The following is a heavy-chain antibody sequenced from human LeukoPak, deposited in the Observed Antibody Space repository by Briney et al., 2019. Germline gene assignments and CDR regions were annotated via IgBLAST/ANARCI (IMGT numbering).Heavy chain of an antibody. CDR2: ISYDGSNK. CDR3: ARGRYCSGGSCPSPFDY. CDR1: GFTFSSYA. J-gene: IGHJ4*02. D-gene: IGHD2-15*01. Sequence: GGSLILSCASSGFTFSSYAMHWVGQAPAKGLEGVAVISYDGSNKYYADSVKARFTISRDNSKNTLYLQMNSLRAEDTAVYYCARGRYCSGGSCPSPFDYWGQGTLVTVSS. V-gene: IGHV3-30*04.